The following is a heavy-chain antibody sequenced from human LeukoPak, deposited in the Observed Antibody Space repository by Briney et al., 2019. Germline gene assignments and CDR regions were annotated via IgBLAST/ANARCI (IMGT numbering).Heavy chain of an antibody. V-gene: IGHV4-39*01. CDR1: GGSISSSSYY. J-gene: IGHJ3*02. CDR3: VAVTPRDDAFDI. D-gene: IGHD4-11*01. CDR2: IYYSGST. Sequence: SETLSLTCTVSGGSISSSSYYWGWIRQPPGKGLEWIGSIYYSGSTYYNPSLKSRVTISVNTSKNQFSLKLSSVTAADTAVYYCVAVTPRDDAFDIRGQGTMVTVPS.